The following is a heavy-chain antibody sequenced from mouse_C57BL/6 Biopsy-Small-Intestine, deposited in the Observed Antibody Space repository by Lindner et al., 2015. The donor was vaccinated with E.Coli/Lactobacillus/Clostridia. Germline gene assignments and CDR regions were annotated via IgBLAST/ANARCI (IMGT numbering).Heavy chain of an antibody. CDR3: VRSDYYGSRGDFDY. CDR1: GYTFTFYG. J-gene: IGHJ2*01. V-gene: IGHV1-58*01. D-gene: IGHD1-1*01. Sequence: QLQEVWRLRLVRPGSSVKMSCKTSGYTFTFYGINWVKQRPGQGLEWIGYIYIGNGYTEYNEKFKDKATLTSDTSSSTVYMQLSSLTSEDSAIYFCVRSDYYGSRGDFDYWGQGTTLTVSS. CDR2: IYIGNGYT.